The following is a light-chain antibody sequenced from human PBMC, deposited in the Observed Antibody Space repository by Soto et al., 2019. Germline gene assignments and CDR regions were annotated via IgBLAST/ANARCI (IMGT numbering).Light chain of an antibody. Sequence: EIVLTQSPGTLSLSPGERATLSCRASQSVSSSDLAWYQQKPGQAPGLLIYDGCSRATGIPDRFSGSGSGTDFTLTISRLEPEDFAVYYCQQYGSFPYTFGQGTKLEI. CDR2: DGC. V-gene: IGKV3-20*01. CDR3: QQYGSFPYT. CDR1: QSVSSSD. J-gene: IGKJ2*01.